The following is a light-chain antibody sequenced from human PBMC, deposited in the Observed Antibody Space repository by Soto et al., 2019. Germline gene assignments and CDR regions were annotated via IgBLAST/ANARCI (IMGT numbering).Light chain of an antibody. CDR2: GNS. J-gene: IGLJ1*01. CDR1: SSNIGAGYD. V-gene: IGLV1-40*01. Sequence: QSVLTQPPSVSGAPGQRVTISCTGSSSNIGAGYDVHWYQHLPGTAPKVLIYGNSNRPSGVPDRFSGSKSGTSASLAITGLQAEDEADYYCTSFAPGRIYVFGSGTKLTVL. CDR3: TSFAPGRIYV.